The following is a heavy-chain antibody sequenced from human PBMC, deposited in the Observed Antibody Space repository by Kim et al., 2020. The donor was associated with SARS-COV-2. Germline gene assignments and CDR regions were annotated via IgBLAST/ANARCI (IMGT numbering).Heavy chain of an antibody. Sequence: GRFTISRDNSKNTLHLQMTSLRDEDTALYYCAKVVVMDGYNYYYYYGMDVWGQGTAVTVSS. V-gene: IGHV3-23*01. CDR3: AKVVVMDGYNYYYYYGMDV. J-gene: IGHJ6*02. D-gene: IGHD3-22*01.